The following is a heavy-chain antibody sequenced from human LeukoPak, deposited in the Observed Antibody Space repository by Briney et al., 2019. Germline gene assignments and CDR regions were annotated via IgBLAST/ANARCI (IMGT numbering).Heavy chain of an antibody. CDR3: AKDLVAVATHTPIDY. V-gene: IGHV3-30*02. Sequence: PGGSLRLSCAPSGFTFSSYVMHWVRQAAAEGLAWVARMRYGGSNQYYADSVQGRFTISRDNSKNTVYLQMNSLRAEDTAVYYCAKDLVAVATHTPIDYWGQGTLVTVSS. CDR2: MRYGGSNQ. D-gene: IGHD6-19*01. CDR1: GFTFSSYV. J-gene: IGHJ4*02.